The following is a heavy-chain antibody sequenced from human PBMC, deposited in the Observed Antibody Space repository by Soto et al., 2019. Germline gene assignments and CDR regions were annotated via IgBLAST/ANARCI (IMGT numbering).Heavy chain of an antibody. V-gene: IGHV3-15*07. CDR3: TTGSVEGV. CDR2: IKTNSEGGTT. CDR1: GLTISNAW. J-gene: IGHJ6*02. Sequence: EVQLVESGGGFIYPGGSLRLSCAASGLTISNAWMNWVRQAPGKGLEWVGRIKTNSEGGTTDYAAAGKGRFTVSRDDSKNTLYLQMNSLRTEDTAVYYCTTGSVEGVWGHGTTVTVSS. D-gene: IGHD2-15*01.